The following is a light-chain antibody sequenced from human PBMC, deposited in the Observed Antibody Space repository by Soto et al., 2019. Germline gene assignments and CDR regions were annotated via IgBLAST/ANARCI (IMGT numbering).Light chain of an antibody. V-gene: IGKV3-20*01. Sequence: EIVLTQSPGTLSLSPGERATLSCRASQSVSSSYLAWYQQKPGQAPRLLIYGASSRATGIPDRFSGSGSGTDFTLTISRLEPEDFAVYYCQQFPFTFGGGTKVEIK. CDR2: GAS. J-gene: IGKJ4*01. CDR1: QSVSSSY. CDR3: QQFPFT.